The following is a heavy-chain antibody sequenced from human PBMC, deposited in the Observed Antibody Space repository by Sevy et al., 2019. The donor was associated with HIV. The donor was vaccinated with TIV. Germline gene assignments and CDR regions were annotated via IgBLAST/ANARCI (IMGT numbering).Heavy chain of an antibody. D-gene: IGHD2-2*01. J-gene: IGHJ2*01. V-gene: IGHV3-23*01. Sequence: GGSLRLSCAASGFTFSSYAMTWVRQAPGRGLEWVSSISGSGGGTYYADSVKGRFTISRDNSKNTLYLQMNSLRAEDTAVYYCAKDSIVVVPAPKYFDLWGRGTLVTVSS. CDR2: ISGSGGGT. CDR3: AKDSIVVVPAPKYFDL. CDR1: GFTFSSYA.